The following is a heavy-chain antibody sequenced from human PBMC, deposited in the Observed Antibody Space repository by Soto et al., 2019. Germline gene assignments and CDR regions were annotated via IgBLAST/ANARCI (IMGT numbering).Heavy chain of an antibody. V-gene: IGHV1-46*01. Sequence: ASVKVSCKAAGGAFSNHAISWVRQAPGQGLEWMGIINPSGGSTSYAQKFQGRVTMTRDTSTSTVYMELSSLRSEDTAVYYCARGGYDILTGPTYGMDVWGQGTTVTVSS. CDR2: INPSGGST. CDR3: ARGGYDILTGPTYGMDV. D-gene: IGHD3-9*01. CDR1: GGAFSNHA. J-gene: IGHJ6*02.